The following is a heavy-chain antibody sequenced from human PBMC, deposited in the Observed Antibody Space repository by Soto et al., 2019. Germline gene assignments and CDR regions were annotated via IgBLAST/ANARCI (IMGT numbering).Heavy chain of an antibody. J-gene: IGHJ4*02. D-gene: IGHD4-4*01. CDR2: ISSTTNYI. CDR3: ARDTEFPDY. Sequence: GGSLRLSCAASGFTFDDYAMHWVRQAPGKGLEWVSSISSTTNYIYYGDSMKGRFTISRDNAKNSLYLEMNSLRAEDTAVYYCARDTEFPDYWGQGTLVTVSS. V-gene: IGHV3-21*06. CDR1: GFTFDDYA.